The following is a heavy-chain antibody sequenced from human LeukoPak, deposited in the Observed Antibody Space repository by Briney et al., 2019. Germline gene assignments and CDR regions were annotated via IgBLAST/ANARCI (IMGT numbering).Heavy chain of an antibody. CDR1: GGSVSSSSYY. V-gene: IGHV4-39*01. J-gene: IGHJ5*02. CDR2: IYYSGST. D-gene: IGHD3-10*01. Sequence: SETLSLTCTVSGGSVSSSSYYWGWIRQPPGKGLEWIGSIYYSGSTYYNPSLKSRVTISVDTSKNQFSLKLSSVTAADTAVYYCASYYGSGSHPPRPPENWFDPWGQGTLVTVSS. CDR3: ASYYGSGSHPPRPPENWFDP.